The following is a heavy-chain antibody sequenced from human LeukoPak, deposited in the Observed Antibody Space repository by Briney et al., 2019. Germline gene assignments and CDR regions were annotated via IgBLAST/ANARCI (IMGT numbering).Heavy chain of an antibody. D-gene: IGHD1-26*01. V-gene: IGHV4-59*08. J-gene: IGHJ4*02. Sequence: SETLSLTCTVSGGSISSYYWSWIRQPPGKGLEWIGYIYYSGSTNYNPSLKSRVTISVDTSKNQFSPKLSSVTAADTAVYYCARLERPYYFDYWGQGTLVTVSS. CDR1: GGSISSYY. CDR3: ARLERPYYFDY. CDR2: IYYSGST.